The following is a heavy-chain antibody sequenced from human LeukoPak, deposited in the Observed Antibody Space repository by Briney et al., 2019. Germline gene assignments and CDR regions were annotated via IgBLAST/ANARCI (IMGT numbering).Heavy chain of an antibody. V-gene: IGHV3-23*01. CDR3: EKDRPRDYSSRQGFSDNWFDP. Sequence: PGGSLRLSCAASGFTFSSYAMTWVRQAPGKGLEWVSTISDSGGSTYCADSVKGRFTISRDNSMNTLYLQMNSLRAEDTALYYCEKDRPRDYSSRQGFSDNWFDPWGQGTLVTVSS. D-gene: IGHD3-22*01. CDR2: ISDSGGST. CDR1: GFTFSSYA. J-gene: IGHJ5*02.